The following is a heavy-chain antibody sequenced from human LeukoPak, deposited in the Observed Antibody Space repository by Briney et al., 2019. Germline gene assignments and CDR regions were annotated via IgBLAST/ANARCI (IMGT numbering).Heavy chain of an antibody. CDR1: GFTFSNYW. J-gene: IGHJ6*04. D-gene: IGHD3-10*02. CDR3: AELGITMIGGV. CDR2: INPDGSNT. V-gene: IGHV3-74*01. Sequence: GGSLRLSCAASGFTFSNYWMHWVRQDPGKGLVWVSYINPDGSNTNYADSVKGRFTISRDNAKNALYLQMNSLRAEDTAVYYCAELGITMIGGVWGKGTTVTISS.